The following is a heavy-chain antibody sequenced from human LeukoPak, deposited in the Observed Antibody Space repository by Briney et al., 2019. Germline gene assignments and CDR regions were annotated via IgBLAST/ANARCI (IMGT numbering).Heavy chain of an antibody. CDR2: IWYDGGNK. CDR3: ASHGGL. CDR1: GFTFSSYG. J-gene: IGHJ4*02. V-gene: IGHV3-33*01. D-gene: IGHD5-12*01. Sequence: GRSLRLSCAASGFTFSSYGMHWVRQAPGKGLEWVAVIWYDGGNKNYADSVKGRFTISRDNSKNTLYLQMNSLRVEDTAVYYCASHGGLWGQGTLVTVSS.